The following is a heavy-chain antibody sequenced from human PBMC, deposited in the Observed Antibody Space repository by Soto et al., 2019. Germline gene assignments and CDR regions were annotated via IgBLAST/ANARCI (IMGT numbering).Heavy chain of an antibody. CDR1: GGTFSSYA. V-gene: IGHV1-69*13. D-gene: IGHD2-15*01. J-gene: IGHJ5*02. Sequence: ASVKVSCKASGGTFSSYAISWVRQAPGQGLEWMGGIIPIFGTANYAQKFQGRVTITADESTSTAYMELNSLRAEDTAVYYCAKDWASCYSAWGQGTLVTVS. CDR2: IIPIFGTA. CDR3: AKDWASCYSA.